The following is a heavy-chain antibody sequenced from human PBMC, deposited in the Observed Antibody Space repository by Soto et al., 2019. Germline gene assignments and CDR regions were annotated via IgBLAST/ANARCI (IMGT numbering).Heavy chain of an antibody. D-gene: IGHD6-19*01. CDR3: ARDAAVEFFDY. CDR1: GDTFSTYT. Sequence: SVKVSCNSSGDTFSTYTISWVRQAPGQGLEWMGRIIPILSIANYAQKFQGRVTITTDTSTSTAYMDLRSLRSDDTAVYYCARDAAVEFFDYGGQETLVTVSS. CDR2: IIPILSIA. J-gene: IGHJ4*02. V-gene: IGHV1-69*04.